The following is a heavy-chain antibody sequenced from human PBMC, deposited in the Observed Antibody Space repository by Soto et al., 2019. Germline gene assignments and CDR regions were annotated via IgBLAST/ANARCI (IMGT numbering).Heavy chain of an antibody. V-gene: IGHV3-43*01. CDR1: GFTFDDYT. CDR3: AKEGFMVRGVIRYYYYGMDV. D-gene: IGHD3-10*01. J-gene: IGHJ6*02. Sequence: PGGSLRLSCAASGFTFDDYTMHWVRQAPGKGLEWVSLISWDGGSTYYADSVKGRFTISRDNSKNSLYLQMNSLRTEDTALYYCAKEGFMVRGVIRYYYYGMDVWGQGTTVTVSS. CDR2: ISWDGGST.